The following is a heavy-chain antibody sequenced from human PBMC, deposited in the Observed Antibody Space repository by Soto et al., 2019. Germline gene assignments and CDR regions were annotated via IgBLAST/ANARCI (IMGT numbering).Heavy chain of an antibody. D-gene: IGHD2-2*01. Sequence: ASVKVSCKASGYTFTGYYMHWVRQAPGQGLEWMGWVNPNSGGTNYAQKFQGRVTMTRDTSISTAYMELSRLRSDDTAVYYCARDPVVPAAIRHDYYYYGMDVWGQGTTVTVSS. CDR3: ARDPVVPAAIRHDYYYYGMDV. CDR2: VNPNSGGT. J-gene: IGHJ6*02. CDR1: GYTFTGYY. V-gene: IGHV1-2*02.